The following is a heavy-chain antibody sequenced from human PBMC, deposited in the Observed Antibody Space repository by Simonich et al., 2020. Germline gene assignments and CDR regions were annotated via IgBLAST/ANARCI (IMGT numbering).Heavy chain of an antibody. Sequence: EVQLVESGGGLVQPGGSLRLSCAASGFTFSSYWMSWVRQAPGRGREWVANIKQEGSEKYYVDSVEGRFTISRDNAKTSLYLQMNSRRAEDTAVYYCARFRGRYFDWLFDYWGQGTLVTVSS. V-gene: IGHV3-7*02. D-gene: IGHD3-9*01. CDR2: IKQEGSEK. CDR1: GFTFSSYW. CDR3: ARFRGRYFDWLFDY. J-gene: IGHJ4*02.